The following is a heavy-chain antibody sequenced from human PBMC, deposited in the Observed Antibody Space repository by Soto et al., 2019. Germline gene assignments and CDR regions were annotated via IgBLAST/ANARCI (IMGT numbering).Heavy chain of an antibody. D-gene: IGHD2-15*01. J-gene: IGHJ4*02. V-gene: IGHV3-53*01. CDR2: IYSGGTT. CDR1: GFTVSSNS. CDR3: ARDSWVGFDY. Sequence: EVQLVESGGGLIQPGGSLRLSCAVSGFTVSSNSMSWVRQAPGKGLEWVSVIYSGGTTYYADSVKGRFTISGDNSENTLYLQMNSLRAEDTAVYYCARDSWVGFDYWGQGTLVTVSS.